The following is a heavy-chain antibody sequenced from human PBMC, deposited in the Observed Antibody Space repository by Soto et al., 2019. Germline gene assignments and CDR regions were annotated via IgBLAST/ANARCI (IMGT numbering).Heavy chain of an antibody. J-gene: IGHJ4*02. V-gene: IGHV4-30-2*01. CDR2: INHLETT. Sequence: LSLTCTVSGASITFGGYSWSWIRQTPGKGLEWIGYINHLETTFYNPSFESRLTLSIDRAENQFSLKLHSMSAADRAVYFCARGGGSDSFDYWGQGILATVSS. D-gene: IGHD1-26*01. CDR3: ARGGGSDSFDY. CDR1: GASITFGGYS.